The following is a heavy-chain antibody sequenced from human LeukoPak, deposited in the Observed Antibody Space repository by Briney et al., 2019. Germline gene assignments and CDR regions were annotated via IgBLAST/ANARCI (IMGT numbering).Heavy chain of an antibody. CDR3: AGITMIVVVNWYFDY. D-gene: IGHD3-22*01. CDR2: ISGSGGST. V-gene: IGHV3-23*01. Sequence: GGSLKLSCAASGFTFSSYAMSWVRQAPGKGLEWVSAISGSGGSTYYADSVKGRFTISRDNSKNTLYLQMNSLRAEDTAVYYCAGITMIVVVNWYFDYWGQGTLVTVSS. J-gene: IGHJ4*02. CDR1: GFTFSSYA.